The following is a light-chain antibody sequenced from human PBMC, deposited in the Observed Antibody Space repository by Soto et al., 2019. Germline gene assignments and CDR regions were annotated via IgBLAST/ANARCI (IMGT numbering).Light chain of an antibody. J-gene: IGKJ1*01. Sequence: IGIAQSPGAPSLSKRERATLTCRASQSVSSSYLAWYQQKPGQAPKVLIYRASSRATGIPDRFSGSGSGTDFTLTINRLEPEDFAVYYCQQYAGSPRTFG. CDR3: QQYAGSPRT. V-gene: IGKV3-20*01. CDR2: RAS. CDR1: QSVSSSY.